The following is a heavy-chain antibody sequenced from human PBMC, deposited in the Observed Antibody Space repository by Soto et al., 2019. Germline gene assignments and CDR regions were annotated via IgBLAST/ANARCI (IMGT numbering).Heavy chain of an antibody. J-gene: IGHJ6*02. V-gene: IGHV3-33*01. D-gene: IGHD3-10*01. CDR2: IWHDGSNK. CDR1: GFTFSSYG. Sequence: QVQLVESGGGVVQPGRSLRLSCAASGFTFSSYGMHWVRQAPGKGLEWVAVIWHDGSNKYYADSVKGRFTISRDNSKNAMYLQMNSLRAGDTAVHYCARDTARAMVRIYYGMDVWGQGTTVTVSS. CDR3: ARDTARAMVRIYYGMDV.